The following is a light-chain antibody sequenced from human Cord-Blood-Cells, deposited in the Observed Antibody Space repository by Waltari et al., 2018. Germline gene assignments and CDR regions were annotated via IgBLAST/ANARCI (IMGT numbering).Light chain of an antibody. V-gene: IGKV1-6*01. J-gene: IGKJ1*01. CDR1: QGIRND. CDR3: LQDYNYPWT. Sequence: AIQLTQSPSSLSASVGYRVTITCRASQGIRNDLGWYQQKPGKAPKLLIYAASSLQSGVPSRFSGSGSGTDFTLTISSLQPEDFATYYCLQDYNYPWTFGQGTKVEIK. CDR2: AAS.